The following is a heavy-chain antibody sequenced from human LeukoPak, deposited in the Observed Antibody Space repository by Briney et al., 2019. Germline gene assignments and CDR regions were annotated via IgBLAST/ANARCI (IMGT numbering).Heavy chain of an antibody. CDR3: ARDRGGDYYFGY. CDR2: IYYSGST. J-gene: IGHJ4*02. V-gene: IGHV4-59*12. Sequence: PSETLSLTCTVSGGSISSYYWSWIRQPPGKGLEWIGYIYYSGSTYYTPSLKSRLTISVDTSKNLFSLNLSSVTAADTAVYYCARDRGGDYYFGYWGQGTLVTVSS. CDR1: GGSISSYY. D-gene: IGHD4-17*01.